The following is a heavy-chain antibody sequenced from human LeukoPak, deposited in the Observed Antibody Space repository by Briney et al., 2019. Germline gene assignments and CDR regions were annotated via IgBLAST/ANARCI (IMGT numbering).Heavy chain of an antibody. Sequence: GASVKVSCKASGYTFTDYYMHWVRQAPGQGLEWMGIINPSGGSTSYAQKFQGRVTMTRDMSTSTVYMELSSLRSEDTAVYYCARDWSPDTAMVTPLDYWGQGTLVTVSS. J-gene: IGHJ4*02. V-gene: IGHV1-46*01. CDR2: INPSGGST. D-gene: IGHD5-18*01. CDR3: ARDWSPDTAMVTPLDY. CDR1: GYTFTDYY.